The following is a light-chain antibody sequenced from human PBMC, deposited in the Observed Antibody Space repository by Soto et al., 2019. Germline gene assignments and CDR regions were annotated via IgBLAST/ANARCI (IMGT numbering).Light chain of an antibody. CDR3: QQYNNWPSWT. J-gene: IGKJ1*01. Sequence: DIVMTQSPAALSVSPGERVTLSCRASQSISFNLAWYQQKPGQAPRLLIYIASTRAAGIPARFSGSGSGTEFTLTISSLQSEDSAIYYCQQYNNWPSWTFGQGTKVDIK. CDR2: IAS. V-gene: IGKV3-15*01. CDR1: QSISFN.